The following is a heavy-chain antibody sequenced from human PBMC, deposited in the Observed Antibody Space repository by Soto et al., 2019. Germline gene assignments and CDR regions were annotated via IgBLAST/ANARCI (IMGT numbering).Heavy chain of an antibody. V-gene: IGHV1-2*04. J-gene: IGHJ5*02. Sequence: QVQLVQSGAEVKKPGASVKVSCKASGYTFTGYYMHWVRQAPGQGLEWMGWINPNSGGTNYAQKCQGWVTMTRDTSISTAYMELSRLRSDDTAVYYCARGQDRYDFWSGSYYWFDPWGQGTLVTVSS. CDR3: ARGQDRYDFWSGSYYWFDP. CDR1: GYTFTGYY. D-gene: IGHD3-3*01. CDR2: INPNSGGT.